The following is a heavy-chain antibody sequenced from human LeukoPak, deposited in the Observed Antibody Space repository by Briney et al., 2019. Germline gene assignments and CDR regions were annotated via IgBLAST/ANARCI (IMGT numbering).Heavy chain of an antibody. V-gene: IGHV4-61*05. D-gene: IGHD6-19*01. J-gene: IGHJ4*02. CDR3: ARATGHYSSGWVYKSYYFDY. CDR1: GGSISSSSYY. Sequence: SETLSLTCTVSGGSISSSSYYWGWIRQPPGKGLEWIGYIYYSGSTNYNPSLKSRVTISVDTSKNQFSLKLSSVTAADTAVYYCARATGHYSSGWVYKSYYFDYWGQGTLVTVSS. CDR2: IYYSGST.